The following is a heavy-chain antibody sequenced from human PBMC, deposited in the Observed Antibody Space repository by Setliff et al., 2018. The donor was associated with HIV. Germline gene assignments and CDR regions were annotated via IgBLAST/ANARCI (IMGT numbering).Heavy chain of an antibody. CDR3: ARWPREVAEMGGAFDS. CDR2: IWYDGSNK. J-gene: IGHJ3*02. CDR1: GFTFSDYG. V-gene: IGHV3-33*01. D-gene: IGHD3-16*01. Sequence: LRLSCAASGFTFSDYGMHWVRQAPGKGLEWVAMIWYDGSNKFYVDSVKGRFTISRDNAKNSVYLQMNSLRVEDTAVYYCARWPREVAEMGGAFDSWGQGTMVTVSS.